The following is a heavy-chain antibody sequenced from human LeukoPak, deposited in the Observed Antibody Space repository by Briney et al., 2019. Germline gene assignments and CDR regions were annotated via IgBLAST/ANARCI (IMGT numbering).Heavy chain of an antibody. Sequence: SGPTLVKPTQTLTLTCTFSGFSLSTSGVGVGWIRQPPGKALEWLALIYWDDDKRYSPSLKSRLTITKGSCKNQVVLTMTNMDPVDTATYYCAHSPQLLTAKYFQHWGQGTLVTVSS. CDR3: AHSPQLLTAKYFQH. CDR1: GFSLSTSGVG. CDR2: IYWDDDK. J-gene: IGHJ1*01. D-gene: IGHD2-2*01. V-gene: IGHV2-5*02.